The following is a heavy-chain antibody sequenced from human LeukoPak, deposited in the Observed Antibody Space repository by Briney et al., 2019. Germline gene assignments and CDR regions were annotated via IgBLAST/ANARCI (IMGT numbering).Heavy chain of an antibody. J-gene: IGHJ4*02. Sequence: SETLSLTCTVSGGSISSSSYYWGWIRQPPGKGLEWIGSIYYSGSTNHNPSLKSRVTISVDPSKNQFSLKLSSVTAADTAVYYCARERITMIVVVWGAFDYWGQGTLVTVSS. V-gene: IGHV4-39*07. CDR1: GGSISSSSYY. CDR3: ARERITMIVVVWGAFDY. D-gene: IGHD3-22*01. CDR2: IYYSGST.